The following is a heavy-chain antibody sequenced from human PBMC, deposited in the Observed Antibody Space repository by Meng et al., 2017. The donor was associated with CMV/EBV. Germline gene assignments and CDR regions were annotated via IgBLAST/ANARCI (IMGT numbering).Heavy chain of an antibody. D-gene: IGHD5-18*01. CDR2: IKSKTDGGTT. CDR3: TTPIYSYGPPFGY. V-gene: IGHV3-15*01. CDR1: GFTFSNAW. J-gene: IGHJ4*02. Sequence: SGFTFSNAWMSWVRQAPGKGLEWVGRIKSKTDGGTTDYAAPVKGRFTISRDDSKNTLYLQMNSPKTEDTAVYYCTTPIYSYGPPFGYWGQGTLVTVSS.